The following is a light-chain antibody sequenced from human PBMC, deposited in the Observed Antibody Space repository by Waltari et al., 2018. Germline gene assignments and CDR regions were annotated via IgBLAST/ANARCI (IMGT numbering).Light chain of an antibody. J-gene: IGLJ2*01. Sequence: QLVLTQSPSASASVGASVRLTCTLSSGLRTYAIAWHQHQPEKGPRSLMKVNSDGTHNKGDGIPDRFSGSSSGTERHLTISSLQPEDEADYYCQTWGLGYVIFGGGNKLTVL. V-gene: IGLV4-69*01. CDR1: SGLRTYA. CDR3: QTWGLGYVI. CDR2: VNSDGTH.